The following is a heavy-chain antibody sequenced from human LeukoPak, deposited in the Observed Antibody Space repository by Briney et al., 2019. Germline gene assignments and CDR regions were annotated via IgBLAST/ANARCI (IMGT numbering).Heavy chain of an antibody. Sequence: SETLSLTCTVSGGSISSYYWSWIRQPPGKGLEWIGYIDYSGSTNYNPSLKSRVTISVDTSKNQFSLKLSSVTAADTAVYYCARENYDPYYYGMDVWGQGTTVTVSS. CDR3: ARENYDPYYYGMDV. D-gene: IGHD5-12*01. V-gene: IGHV4-59*01. CDR2: IDYSGST. J-gene: IGHJ6*02. CDR1: GGSISSYY.